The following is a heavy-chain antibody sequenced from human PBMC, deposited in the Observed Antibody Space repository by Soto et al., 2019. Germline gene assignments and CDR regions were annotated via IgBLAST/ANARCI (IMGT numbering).Heavy chain of an antibody. J-gene: IGHJ4*02. D-gene: IGHD3-10*01. CDR3: ASLLRAMDPGALDY. CDR1: GYTFTSYG. V-gene: IGHV1-18*01. Sequence: QVQLVQSGAEVKKPGASVKVSCKASGYTFTSYGISWVRQAPGQGLEWMGWISAYNGNTNYAQKLQARVTLTTDTSTSTAHMELRTLRSDDTAVYYCASLLRAMDPGALDYWGQGTLVTVSS. CDR2: ISAYNGNT.